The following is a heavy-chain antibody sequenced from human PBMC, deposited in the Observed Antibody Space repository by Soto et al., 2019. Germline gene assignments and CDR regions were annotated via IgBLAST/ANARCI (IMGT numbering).Heavy chain of an antibody. J-gene: IGHJ6*02. Sequence: GGSLRLSCSASGFTLSGRSMHWVRQAPGKGLEYVSGVSPDGNNEYYTDSVKGRFTISRDNSKNTLHLHMRSLRPEDTAVFYCARGFYGMDVWGQGTTVTVSS. CDR2: VSPDGNNE. CDR3: ARGFYGMDV. V-gene: IGHV3-64D*08. CDR1: GFTLSGRS.